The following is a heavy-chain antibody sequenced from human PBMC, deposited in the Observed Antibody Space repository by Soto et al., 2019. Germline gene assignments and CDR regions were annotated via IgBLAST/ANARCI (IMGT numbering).Heavy chain of an antibody. V-gene: IGHV3-48*01. CDR1: GFTFSDYS. Sequence: GGSLRLSCAASGFTFSDYSMNWVRQAPGKGLEWVSYISSGGNTIYYADSVKGRFTISRDNAKNSLSLQMNSLRSEDTAVYYCAALYNWNYGAHDYWGQGTLVTVSS. CDR2: ISSGGNTI. J-gene: IGHJ4*02. CDR3: AALYNWNYGAHDY. D-gene: IGHD1-7*01.